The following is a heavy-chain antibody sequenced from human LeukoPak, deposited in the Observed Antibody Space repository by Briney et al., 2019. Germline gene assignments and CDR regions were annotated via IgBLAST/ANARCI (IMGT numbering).Heavy chain of an antibody. CDR2: VSRKSDYR. CDR3: AKERYDGSGAAYDN. J-gene: IGHJ4*02. Sequence: GGSLRLSCAASGFIFDDAVMHWVRQAPGKGLEWVSGVSRKSDYRAYADSVKGRFTISRDNATNSLYLQMNSLRAEDTALYYCAKERYDGSGAAYDNWGQGTLVTVSS. D-gene: IGHD3-10*01. V-gene: IGHV3-9*01. CDR1: GFIFDDAV.